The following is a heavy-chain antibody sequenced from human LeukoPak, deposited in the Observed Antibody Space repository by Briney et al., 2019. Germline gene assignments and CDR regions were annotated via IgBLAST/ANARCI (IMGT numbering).Heavy chain of an antibody. CDR3: ARDRANEGSYYYYYMDV. V-gene: IGHV4-4*07. CDR2: IYTSGST. J-gene: IGHJ6*03. D-gene: IGHD3-10*01. CDR1: GGSISSYY. Sequence: PSETLSLTCTVSGGSISSYYWSWTRQPAGKGLEWIGRIYTSGSTNYNPSLKSRVTMSVDTSKNQFSLKLSSVTAADTAVYYCARDRANEGSYYYYYMDVWGKGTTVTVSS.